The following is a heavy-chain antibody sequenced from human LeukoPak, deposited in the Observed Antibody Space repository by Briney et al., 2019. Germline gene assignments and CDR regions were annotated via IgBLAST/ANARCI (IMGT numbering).Heavy chain of an antibody. D-gene: IGHD6-19*01. CDR3: AKEFLSEAVAYFDY. V-gene: IGHV3-30*18. Sequence: GGSLRLSCAASGFTFSSYGMHWVRQAPGKGLEWVAVISYDGSNKYYADSVKGRFTISRDNSKNTLYLQMYSLRAEDTAVYYCAKEFLSEAVAYFDYWGQGTLVTVST. CDR2: ISYDGSNK. CDR1: GFTFSSYG. J-gene: IGHJ4*02.